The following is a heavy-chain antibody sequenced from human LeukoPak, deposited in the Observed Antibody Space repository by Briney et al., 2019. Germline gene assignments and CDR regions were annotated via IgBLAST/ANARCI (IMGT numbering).Heavy chain of an antibody. V-gene: IGHV4-39*01. CDR2: IYYGGST. J-gene: IGHJ4*02. D-gene: IGHD6-13*01. CDR1: GVSISSSSYY. CDR3: ASTSDSSGWSDFDY. Sequence: SETLSLTCTVSGVSISSSSYYWGWIRQPPGKGLVWIGTIYYGGSTYYNPSLKSRVTISVDTSKNQFSLKLSSVTAADTAVYYCASTSDSSGWSDFDYWGQGTLVTVSS.